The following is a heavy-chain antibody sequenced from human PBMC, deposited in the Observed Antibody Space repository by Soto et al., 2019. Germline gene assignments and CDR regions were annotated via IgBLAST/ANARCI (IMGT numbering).Heavy chain of an antibody. CDR1: GFTVSSNY. CDR3: AGFYGIAVAGGVLDNWFDP. J-gene: IGHJ5*02. D-gene: IGHD6-19*01. V-gene: IGHV3-53*04. CDR2: IYSGGST. Sequence: EVQLVESGGGLVQPGGSLRLSCAASGFTVSSNYMSWVRQAPGKGLEWVSVIYSGGSTYYADSVKGRFTISRHNSKNTLYLQMNSLRAEDTAVYYCAGFYGIAVAGGVLDNWFDPWGQGTLVTVSS.